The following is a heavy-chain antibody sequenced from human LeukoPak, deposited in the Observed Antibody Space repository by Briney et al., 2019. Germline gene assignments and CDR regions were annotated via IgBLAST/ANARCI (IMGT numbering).Heavy chain of an antibody. CDR2: ISAYNGNT. J-gene: IGHJ4*02. CDR3: ARDIGLWFGDSLDY. D-gene: IGHD3-10*01. Sequence: ASVKVSCKASGYTFTSCGISWVRQAPGQGLEWMGWISAYNGNTNYAQKLQGRVTMTTDTSTSTAYMELRSLRSDDTAVYYCARDIGLWFGDSLDYWGQGTLVTVSS. CDR1: GYTFTSCG. V-gene: IGHV1-18*01.